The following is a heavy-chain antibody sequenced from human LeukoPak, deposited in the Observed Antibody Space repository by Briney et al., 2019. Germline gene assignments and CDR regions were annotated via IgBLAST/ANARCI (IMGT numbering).Heavy chain of an antibody. V-gene: IGHV4-61*02. CDR1: GGSINSGSYF. D-gene: IGHD3-22*01. CDR2: VHSSGSS. Sequence: SETLSLTCTVSGGSINSGSYFWNWIRQPAGKKLEFIGRVHSSGSSHYAPSLKSRATISIDSSTNQFSLRLNSVTAADSAVYYCARSYDTRGYQSRGFDYWGQGTLVSVSS. J-gene: IGHJ4*02. CDR3: ARSYDTRGYQSRGFDY.